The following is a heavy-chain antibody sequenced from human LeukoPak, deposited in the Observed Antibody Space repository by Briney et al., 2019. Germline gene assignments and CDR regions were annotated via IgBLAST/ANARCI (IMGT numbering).Heavy chain of an antibody. D-gene: IGHD3-10*01. CDR3: ARLTGFSGHVGRGPYYYYGMDV. Sequence: GESLKISCKGSGYSFTSYWIGWVRQMPGEGLEWMGIIYPGDSDTRYSPSFQGQVTISADKSISTAYLQWSSLKASDTAMYYCARLTGFSGHVGRGPYYYYGMDVWGQGTTVTVSS. V-gene: IGHV5-51*01. CDR2: IYPGDSDT. J-gene: IGHJ6*02. CDR1: GYSFTSYW.